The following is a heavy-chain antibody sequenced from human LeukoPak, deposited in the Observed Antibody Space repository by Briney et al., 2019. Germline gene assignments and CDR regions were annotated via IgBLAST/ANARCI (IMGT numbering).Heavy chain of an antibody. J-gene: IGHJ4*02. CDR3: ARRGRLPRSGYFDY. V-gene: IGHV4-4*02. D-gene: IGHD2-15*01. CDR1: DGSISSSNW. CDR2: IYHSGST. Sequence: SETLSLTCAVSDGSISSSNWWSWVRQPPGKGLEWIGEIYHSGSTNYNPSLKSRVTISVDKSKNQFSLKLSSVTAADTAVYYCARRGRLPRSGYFDYWGQGTLVTVSS.